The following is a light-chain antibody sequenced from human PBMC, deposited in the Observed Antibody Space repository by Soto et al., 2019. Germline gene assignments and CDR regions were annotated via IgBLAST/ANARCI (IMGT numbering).Light chain of an antibody. V-gene: IGKV1D-12*01. CDR1: QGISSW. Sequence: DIQMTQSPSSVSASVGDRVTIACRASQGISSWLDWYQQKPGKAPRLLIYAASSLQSGASSRFSGSGSGTDVALTISSLRPEDFATYYCQQSNSFPHTFGQGTKLEI. J-gene: IGKJ2*01. CDR2: AAS. CDR3: QQSNSFPHT.